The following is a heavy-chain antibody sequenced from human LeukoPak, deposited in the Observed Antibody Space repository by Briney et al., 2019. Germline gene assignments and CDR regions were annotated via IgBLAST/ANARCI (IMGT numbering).Heavy chain of an antibody. J-gene: IGHJ4*02. D-gene: IGHD3-22*01. CDR1: GYTFTSYY. V-gene: IGHV1-46*01. CDR2: INPSGGST. Sequence: ASVKASCKASGYTFTSYYMHWVRQAPGQGLEWMGIINPSGGSTSYAQKFQGRVTMTRDTSTSTVYMELSSLRSEDTAVYYCARDPDYYDSSGRLGFDYWGQGTLVTVSS. CDR3: ARDPDYYDSSGRLGFDY.